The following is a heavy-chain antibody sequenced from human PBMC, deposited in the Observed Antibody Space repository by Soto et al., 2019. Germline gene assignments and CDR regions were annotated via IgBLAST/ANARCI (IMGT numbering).Heavy chain of an antibody. CDR1: GLTFSGHW. CDR3: TSRPSGMTYHAVSEF. CDR2: IKPDGSET. J-gene: IGHJ4*02. D-gene: IGHD2-21*02. Sequence: LRLSCAASGLTFSGHWMTWVRQTPGEGLQWVAAIKPDGSETFYVDSVKGRFTISRDNARNSLFLQMDSLRAEDTAVYYCTSRPSGMTYHAVSEFWCQGXLVTVYS. V-gene: IGHV3-7*03.